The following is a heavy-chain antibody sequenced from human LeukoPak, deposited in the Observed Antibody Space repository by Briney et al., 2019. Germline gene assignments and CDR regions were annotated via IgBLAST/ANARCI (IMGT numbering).Heavy chain of an antibody. CDR3: ARDQIGGGATDYFDY. V-gene: IGHV4-39*07. J-gene: IGHJ4*02. CDR2: IYYRGNT. D-gene: IGHD1-26*01. CDR1: GGSISDTSDY. Sequence: SETLSLICTLSGGSISDTSDYWGWIRQAPGEGLEWIGSIYYRGNTSYNPSLKSRVTISVDTSKNQFSLKLGSVTAADTAVYYCARDQIGGGATDYFDYWGQGTLVTVSS.